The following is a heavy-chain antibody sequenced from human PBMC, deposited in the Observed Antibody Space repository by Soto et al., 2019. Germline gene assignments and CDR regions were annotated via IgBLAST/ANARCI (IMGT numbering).Heavy chain of an antibody. Sequence: VRLSCAASGFTFSSYSMNWVRQAPGKGLEWVSSISSSSSYIYYADSVKGRFTISRDNAKNSLYLQMNSLRAEDTAVYYCAGSVGYYYGMDVWGQGTTVTVSS. D-gene: IGHD1-26*01. CDR2: ISSSSSYI. CDR1: GFTFSSYS. V-gene: IGHV3-21*01. J-gene: IGHJ6*02. CDR3: AGSVGYYYGMDV.